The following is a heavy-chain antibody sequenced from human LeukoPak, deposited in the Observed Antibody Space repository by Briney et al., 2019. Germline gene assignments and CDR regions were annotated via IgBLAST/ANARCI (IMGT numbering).Heavy chain of an antibody. CDR1: GFTFSSYA. D-gene: IGHD6-13*01. CDR3: APSEQSSSWHLFQH. Sequence: HPGGSLRLSCAASGFTFSSYAMNWVRQAPGKGLEWVSVISDSGGSTYYADSVKGRFTISRDNSKNTLFLQMNSLRVEDTAVYYCAPSEQSSSWHLFQHWGQGTLVTVSS. J-gene: IGHJ1*01. CDR2: ISDSGGST. V-gene: IGHV3-23*01.